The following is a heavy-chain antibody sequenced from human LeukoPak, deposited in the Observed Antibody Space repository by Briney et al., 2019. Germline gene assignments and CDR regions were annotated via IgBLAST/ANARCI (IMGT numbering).Heavy chain of an antibody. D-gene: IGHD3-22*01. J-gene: IGHJ4*02. V-gene: IGHV4-34*01. Sequence: SETLSLTRAVYGGSSSGYYWSWIRQPPGKGLEWIGEINHSGGTNYNPSLKSRVTISVDTSKNQFSLKLSSVTAADTAVYYCARGSTFYYYDSSGYYHPNYYFDYWGQGTLVTVSS. CDR1: GGSSSGYY. CDR2: INHSGGT. CDR3: ARGSTFYYYDSSGYYHPNYYFDY.